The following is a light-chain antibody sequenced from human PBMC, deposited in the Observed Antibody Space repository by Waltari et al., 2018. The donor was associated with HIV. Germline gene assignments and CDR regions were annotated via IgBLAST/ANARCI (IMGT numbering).Light chain of an antibody. CDR1: RNTIGGSNH. J-gene: IGLJ3*02. CDR3: SSYAGSYPV. Sequence: QSALTQPRSVSGSPGQSVTMSCTGTRNTIGGSNHVSWYQQHPGKGPKLMIYDVSQRPSGVPDRFSGSKSGNTASLTISGLQAEDEADYYCSSYAGSYPVFGGGTKLTVL. CDR2: DVS. V-gene: IGLV2-11*01.